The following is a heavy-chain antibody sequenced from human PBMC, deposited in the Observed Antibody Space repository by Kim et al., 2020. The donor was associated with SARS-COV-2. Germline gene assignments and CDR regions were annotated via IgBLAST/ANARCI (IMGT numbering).Heavy chain of an antibody. Sequence: GGSLRLSCAASGFTFDDYTMHWVRQAPGKGLEWVSLISWDGGSTYYADSVKGRFTISRDNSKNSLYLQMNSLRTEDTALYYCAKDHMVRGVIYYFDYWGQGTLVTVSS. CDR1: GFTFDDYT. D-gene: IGHD3-10*01. CDR2: ISWDGGST. J-gene: IGHJ4*02. CDR3: AKDHMVRGVIYYFDY. V-gene: IGHV3-43*01.